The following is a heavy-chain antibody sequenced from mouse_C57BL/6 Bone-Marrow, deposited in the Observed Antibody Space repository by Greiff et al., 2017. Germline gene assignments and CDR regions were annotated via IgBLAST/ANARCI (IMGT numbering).Heavy chain of an antibody. V-gene: IGHV1-81*01. J-gene: IGHJ2*01. CDR2: IYPRIGNT. D-gene: IGHD2-1*01. CDR1: GYTFTSYG. CDR3: ASWGSIDYCNYYFDY. Sequence: QVQLQQSGAELARPGASVKLSCKASGYTFTSYGIRWVKQRTGQGLEWIGEIYPRIGNTYYNEKFKGKATLTADKSSSTAYMELRSLTSEDSAVYFWASWGSIDYCNYYFDYWGQGTTLTVSS.